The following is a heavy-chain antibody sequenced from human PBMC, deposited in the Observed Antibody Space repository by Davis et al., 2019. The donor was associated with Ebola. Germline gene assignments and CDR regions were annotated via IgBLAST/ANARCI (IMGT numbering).Heavy chain of an antibody. J-gene: IGHJ4*02. D-gene: IGHD3-10*01. CDR3: ARDRSGYYGSAYYFDH. CDR1: GFTFRRYW. CDR2: IKQDGSAE. V-gene: IGHV3-7*01. Sequence: PGGSLRLSCAVSGFTFRRYWMSWVRQTPGKGLEWVANIKQDGSAENYVDSVKGRFSISRDNTKNSLYLQMDSLRVEDTAVYYCARDRSGYYGSAYYFDHWGQGTRVTVSS.